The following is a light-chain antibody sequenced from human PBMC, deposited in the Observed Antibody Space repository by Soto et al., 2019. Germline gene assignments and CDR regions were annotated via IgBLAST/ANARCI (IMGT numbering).Light chain of an antibody. V-gene: IGKV3-20*01. CDR1: ERIYSAY. CDR3: QQYGNSPIT. J-gene: IGKJ5*01. Sequence: EFVLTQSPGTLSLSRGERATLSCRASERIYSAYLAWYQQKPGQAPRLLIYGTSSRATGIPDRFSGSGSGTDFTLTISRLEPEDFAVYYCQQYGNSPITFGQGTRLEIK. CDR2: GTS.